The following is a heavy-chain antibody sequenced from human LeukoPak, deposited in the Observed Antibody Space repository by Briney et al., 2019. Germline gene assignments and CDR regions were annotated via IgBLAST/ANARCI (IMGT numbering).Heavy chain of an antibody. D-gene: IGHD6-19*01. V-gene: IGHV3-23*01. CDR2: ISGSGGST. CDR3: VKDRTQDSSGFFDY. J-gene: IGHJ4*02. CDR1: GFTFSSYA. Sequence: GGSLRLSCAASGFTFSSYAMSWVRQAPGKGLEWVSAISGSGGSTYYADSVKGRFTISRDNSKNTLYLQMNSLRAEDTAVYYCVKDRTQDSSGFFDYWGQGTLVTVSS.